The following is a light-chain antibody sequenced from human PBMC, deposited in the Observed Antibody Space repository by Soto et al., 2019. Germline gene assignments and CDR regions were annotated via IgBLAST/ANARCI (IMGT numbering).Light chain of an antibody. V-gene: IGKV3-20*01. J-gene: IGKJ1*01. CDR2: GAS. CDR3: QQYGRSPWT. CDR1: QSVSSSY. Sequence: EIVLTQSPGTLSLSPGERVTLSCRASQSVSSSYLAWYQQKPGQAPRLLFYGASSRATGIPDRFSGSGSGTDFILTISRLGPDDFAVYYCQQYGRSPWTFGQGTKVDIK.